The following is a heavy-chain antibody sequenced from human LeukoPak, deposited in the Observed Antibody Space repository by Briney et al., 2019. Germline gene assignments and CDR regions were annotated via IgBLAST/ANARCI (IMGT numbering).Heavy chain of an antibody. V-gene: IGHV4-34*01. Sequence: SETLSLTCAVYGGSFSGYYWSWIHQPPGKGLEWIGEINHSGSTNYNPSLKSRVTISVDTSKNQFSLKLSSVTAADTAVYYCARHSAHSSTNDAFDIWGQGTMVTVSS. D-gene: IGHD6-13*01. CDR1: GGSFSGYY. J-gene: IGHJ3*02. CDR3: ARHSAHSSTNDAFDI. CDR2: INHSGST.